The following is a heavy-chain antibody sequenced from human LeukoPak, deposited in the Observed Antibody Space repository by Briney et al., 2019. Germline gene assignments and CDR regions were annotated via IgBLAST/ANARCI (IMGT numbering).Heavy chain of an antibody. Sequence: SETLSLTCTVSGGSISSSSYYWGWIRQPPGKGLEWIGSIYYSGSTYYNPPLKSRVTISVDTSKNQFSLKLSSVTAADTAVYYCARLGGDGYNFIYWGQGTLVTVSS. CDR1: GGSISSSSYY. V-gene: IGHV4-39*01. J-gene: IGHJ4*02. CDR3: ARLGGDGYNFIY. CDR2: IYYSGST. D-gene: IGHD5-24*01.